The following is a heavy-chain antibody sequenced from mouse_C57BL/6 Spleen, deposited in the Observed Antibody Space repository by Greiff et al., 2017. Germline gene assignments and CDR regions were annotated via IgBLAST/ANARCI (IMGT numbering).Heavy chain of an antibody. D-gene: IGHD1-1*01. Sequence: EVQLQQSGPELVKPGASVKMSCTASGYTFTDYNMHWVKQSHGKSLEWIGYINPNNGGTSYNQKFKGKATLTVNKSSSTAYLELRSLTSEDSAVYYCARSPFITTVVATGPDYWGQGTTLTVSS. CDR1: GYTFTDYN. V-gene: IGHV1-22*01. CDR3: ARSPFITTVVATGPDY. CDR2: INPNNGGT. J-gene: IGHJ2*01.